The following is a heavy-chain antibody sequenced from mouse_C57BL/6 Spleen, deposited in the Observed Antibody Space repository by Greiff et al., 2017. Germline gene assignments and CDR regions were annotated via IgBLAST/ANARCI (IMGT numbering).Heavy chain of an antibody. CDR2: IHPNSGST. CDR1: GYTFTSYW. Sequence: VQLQQPGAELVKPGASVKLSCKASGYTFTSYWMHWVKQRPGQGLEWIGMIHPNSGSTNYNEKFKSKATLTVDKSSSTAYMQLSSLTSEDSAVXDCARGRGGDYDYCFDVWGTGTTVTVSS. J-gene: IGHJ1*03. V-gene: IGHV1-64*01. D-gene: IGHD2-4*01. CDR3: ARGRGGDYDYCFDV.